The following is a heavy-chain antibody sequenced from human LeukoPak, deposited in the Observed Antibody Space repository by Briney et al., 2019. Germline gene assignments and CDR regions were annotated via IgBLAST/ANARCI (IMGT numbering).Heavy chain of an antibody. V-gene: IGHV3-66*01. D-gene: IGHD4-17*01. Sequence: GGSLRLSCAASGFTVSSNYMSWVRQAPGKGLEWVSLIYSDGSTYYADSVKGRFTISRDNSKNTLFLQMNSLRAEDTAVYYCARDRCGDYVLAWAFDIWGQGTMVTVSS. CDR2: IYSDGST. CDR3: ARDRCGDYVLAWAFDI. J-gene: IGHJ3*02. CDR1: GFTVSSNY.